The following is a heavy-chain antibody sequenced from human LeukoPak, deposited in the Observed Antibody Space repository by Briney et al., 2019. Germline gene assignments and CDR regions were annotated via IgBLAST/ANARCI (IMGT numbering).Heavy chain of an antibody. CDR2: ISSSGSTI. J-gene: IGHJ6*02. V-gene: IGHV3-11*01. CDR1: GLTFSDYY. Sequence: GGSLRLSCAASGLTFSDYYMSWIRQAPGKGLEWVSYISSSGSTIYYADSVKGRFTISRDNAKNSLYLQMNSLRAEDTAVYYCARCSGLTEWSSTYYYYGMDVWGQGTTVTVSS. D-gene: IGHD3-3*01. CDR3: ARCSGLTEWSSTYYYYGMDV.